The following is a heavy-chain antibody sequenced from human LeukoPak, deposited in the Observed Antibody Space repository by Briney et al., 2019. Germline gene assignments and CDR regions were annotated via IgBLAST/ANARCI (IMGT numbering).Heavy chain of an antibody. CDR2: IYHSGST. CDR1: GYSISSGYY. D-gene: IGHD3-22*01. J-gene: IGHJ5*02. CDR3: AGDVRPDYYDSSGYYNWFDP. V-gene: IGHV4-38-2*02. Sequence: KSSETLSLTCTVSGYSISSGYYWGWIRQPPGKGLEWIGSIYHSGSTYYNPSLKSRVTISVDTSKNQFSLKLSSVTAADTAVYYCAGDVRPDYYDSSGYYNWFDPWGQGTLVTVSS.